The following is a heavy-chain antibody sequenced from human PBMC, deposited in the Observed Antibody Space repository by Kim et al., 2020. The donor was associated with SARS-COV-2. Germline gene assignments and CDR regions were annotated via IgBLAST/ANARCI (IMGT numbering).Heavy chain of an antibody. Sequence: ADSVKGRFTISRDNSKGTVSLQMNSLRVDDTAVYYCAKMAGHHHSGWYVDYWGQGTLFTVSS. CDR3: AKMAGHHHSGWYVDY. J-gene: IGHJ4*02. V-gene: IGHV3-23*01. D-gene: IGHD6-19*01.